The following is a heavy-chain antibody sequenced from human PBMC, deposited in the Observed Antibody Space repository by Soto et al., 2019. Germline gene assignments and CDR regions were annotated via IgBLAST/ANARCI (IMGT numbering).Heavy chain of an antibody. V-gene: IGHV4-59*08. CDR2: IYYSGST. CDR3: ASLSSSSFYYYMDV. D-gene: IGHD6-6*01. CDR1: GGSISSFY. J-gene: IGHJ6*03. Sequence: NPSPTYTVSGGSISSFYWGWVPQPPGKGLEWIGYIYYSGSTNYNPSLKSRVTISVDTSKNQFSLKLSSVTAADTAVYYCASLSSSSFYYYMDVWGKGTTVTVSS.